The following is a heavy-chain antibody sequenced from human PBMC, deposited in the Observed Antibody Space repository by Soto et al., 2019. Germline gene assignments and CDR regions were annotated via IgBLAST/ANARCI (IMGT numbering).Heavy chain of an antibody. J-gene: IGHJ4*02. Sequence: PSETLSLTCVVSGGSISTNHWWSWVRQSPGKGLEWIGEIYYSGSTQYNPSLKSRATISIDNSNNQFSLNPIAVTAADTAVYYCARGKPQTVFDYWGQGILVT. CDR3: ARGKPQTVFDY. CDR2: IYYSGST. CDR1: GGSISTNHW. V-gene: IGHV4-4*02.